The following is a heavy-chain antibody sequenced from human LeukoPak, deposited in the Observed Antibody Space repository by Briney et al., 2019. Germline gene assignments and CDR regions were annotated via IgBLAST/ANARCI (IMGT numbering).Heavy chain of an antibody. D-gene: IGHD3-9*01. J-gene: IGHJ4*02. CDR1: GFSFSNYA. Sequence: GGSLRLSCAASGFSFSNYAMNWVRQVPGKGLEWVSAISGRDDSTYYADSVKGRFTISRDTSKNTLYLQMNSLRAEDTAVYYCAKWGDYDVLTGYYDSDYWGQGTLVTVSS. CDR3: AKWGDYDVLTGYYDSDY. V-gene: IGHV3-23*01. CDR2: ISGRDDST.